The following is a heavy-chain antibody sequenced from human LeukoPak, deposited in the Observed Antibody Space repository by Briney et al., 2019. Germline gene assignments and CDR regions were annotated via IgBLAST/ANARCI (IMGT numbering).Heavy chain of an antibody. CDR1: GGSFSGYY. CDR2: INHSGST. CDR3: ARAGGVVGAIPGAGDFEY. J-gene: IGHJ4*02. V-gene: IGHV4-34*01. D-gene: IGHD1-26*01. Sequence: SETLSLTCAVYGGSFSGYYWSWIRQPPGKGLEWIGEINHSGSTNYNPSLKSRVTISVDKSKNQFSLKLSSVTAADTAVYYCARAGGVVGAIPGAGDFEYWSQGTLVTVSS.